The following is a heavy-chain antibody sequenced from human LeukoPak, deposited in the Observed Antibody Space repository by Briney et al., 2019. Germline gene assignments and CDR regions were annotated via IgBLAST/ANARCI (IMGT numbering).Heavy chain of an antibody. CDR2: IYTSGST. Sequence: SETLSLTCAVYGGSFSGYYWSWIRQPPGKGLEWIGRIYTSGSTNYNPSLKSRVTMSVDTSKNQFSLKLSSVTAADTAVYYCARASGLPYHAFDIWGQGTMVTVSS. D-gene: IGHD3-9*01. CDR1: GGSFSGYY. CDR3: ARASGLPYHAFDI. J-gene: IGHJ3*02. V-gene: IGHV4-59*10.